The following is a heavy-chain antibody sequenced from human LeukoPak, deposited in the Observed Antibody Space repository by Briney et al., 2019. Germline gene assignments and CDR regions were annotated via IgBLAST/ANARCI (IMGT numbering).Heavy chain of an antibody. J-gene: IGHJ6*03. CDR3: ARDRGYSYAEMGSYYYYYYMDV. CDR1: GFTFSSYS. Sequence: PGGSLRLSCAASGFTFSSYSMNWVRQAPGKGLEWVSSISSSSSYIYYADSVKGRFTISRDNAKDSLYLQMNSLRAEDTAVYYCARDRGYSYAEMGSYYYYYYMDVWGKGTTVTVSS. CDR2: ISSSSSYI. V-gene: IGHV3-21*01. D-gene: IGHD5-18*01.